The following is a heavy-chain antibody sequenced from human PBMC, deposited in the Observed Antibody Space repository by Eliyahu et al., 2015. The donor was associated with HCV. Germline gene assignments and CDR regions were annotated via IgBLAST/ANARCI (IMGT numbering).Heavy chain of an antibody. CDR1: GFSLSTSGVG. V-gene: IGHV2-5*01. Sequence: QITLKESGPTLVKPTQTLTLTCTFSGFSLSTSGVGVGWIRQPPGKALEWLALIYWNDYKRYSPSLKSRVTVTKGTSENQVVLRMAYMDPVETATYYCAHISADGLGDFWGQGTLVTVSS. CDR2: IYWNDYK. J-gene: IGHJ4*02. D-gene: IGHD5-24*01. CDR3: AHISADGLGDF.